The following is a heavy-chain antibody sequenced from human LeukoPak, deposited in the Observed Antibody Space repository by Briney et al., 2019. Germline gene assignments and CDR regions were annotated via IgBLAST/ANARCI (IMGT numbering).Heavy chain of an antibody. CDR2: ISSSGSTI. CDR3: ARVHYNTAMVDIDH. V-gene: IGHV3-48*03. CDR1: GFTFSRYE. J-gene: IGHJ4*02. D-gene: IGHD5-18*01. Sequence: GGSLRLSCAASGFTFSRYEMQWVRQAPGEGREWISYISSSGSTIYYADSVKGRFTISRDNGKNSLYLQMNSLRAEDTAVYYCARVHYNTAMVDIDHWGQGTLVTVSS.